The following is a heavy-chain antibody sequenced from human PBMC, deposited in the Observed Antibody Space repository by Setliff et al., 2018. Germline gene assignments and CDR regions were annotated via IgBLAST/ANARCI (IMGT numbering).Heavy chain of an antibody. J-gene: IGHJ3*02. D-gene: IGHD3-22*01. Sequence: GESLKISCAASGFSFSDYYMMWIRQAPGKGLEWVSYISNDAYTIHYADSMKGRLTISRDNSKNSVFLQMNSLRVEDTAVYYCASGRPLNYYDSSGYYPDAFDIWGQGTMVTVSS. CDR2: ISNDAYTI. CDR1: GFSFSDYY. V-gene: IGHV3-11*01. CDR3: ASGRPLNYYDSSGYYPDAFDI.